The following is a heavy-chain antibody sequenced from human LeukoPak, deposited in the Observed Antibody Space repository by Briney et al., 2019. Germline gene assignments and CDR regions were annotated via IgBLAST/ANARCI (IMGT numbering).Heavy chain of an antibody. Sequence: PGGSLRLSCAASGFTFSSYEMNWVRQAPGKGLEWVSYISSSGSTIYYADSVKGRFTISRDNAKNSLYLQMNSLRAEDTAVYYCAKDRNDYGTVYYMDVWGKGTTVTVSS. V-gene: IGHV3-48*03. D-gene: IGHD4-17*01. J-gene: IGHJ6*03. CDR1: GFTFSSYE. CDR3: AKDRNDYGTVYYMDV. CDR2: ISSSGSTI.